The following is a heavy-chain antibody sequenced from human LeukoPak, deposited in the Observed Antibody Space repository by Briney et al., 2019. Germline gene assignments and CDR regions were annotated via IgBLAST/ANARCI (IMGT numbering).Heavy chain of an antibody. J-gene: IGHJ4*02. CDR2: INTDGSRT. CDR3: VRSMSGGNDF. V-gene: IGHV3-74*01. Sequence: PGGSLRLSCAGSGFTFSNYWVHWVRQAPGKGLVWVSRINTDGSRTDYADSVRGRFTISRDNAKNTLSLQMNSLTAEDTAVYYCVRSMSGGNDFWGQGTLVTVSS. D-gene: IGHD3-3*01. CDR1: GFTFSNYW.